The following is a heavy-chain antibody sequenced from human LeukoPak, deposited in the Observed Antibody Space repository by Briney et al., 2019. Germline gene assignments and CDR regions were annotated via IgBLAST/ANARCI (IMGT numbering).Heavy chain of an antibody. J-gene: IGHJ6*03. V-gene: IGHV3-23*01. CDR1: GFTFSSYA. D-gene: IGHD5-12*01. CDR3: ASNIGAFYYMDA. CDR2: ISGSGGST. Sequence: GGSLRLSCAASGFTFSSYAMSWVRQAPGKGLEWVSAISGSGGSTYYADSVKGRFTISRDNSKNTLYLQMNSLRAEDTAVYYCASNIGAFYYMDAWGKGTTVTVSS.